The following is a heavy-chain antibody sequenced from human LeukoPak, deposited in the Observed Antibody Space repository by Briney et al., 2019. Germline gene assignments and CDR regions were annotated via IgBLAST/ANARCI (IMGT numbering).Heavy chain of an antibody. CDR1: GFTFSDYG. CDR3: ARDLGDYDILTGRDY. V-gene: IGHV3-21*01. Sequence: NPGGSLRLSCAASGFTFSDYGMNWVRQAPGKGLEWVSSISSSSSYIYYADSVKGRFTISRDNAKNSLYLQMNSLRAEDTAVYYCARDLGDYDILTGRDYWGQGTLVTVSS. D-gene: IGHD3-9*01. CDR2: ISSSSSYI. J-gene: IGHJ4*02.